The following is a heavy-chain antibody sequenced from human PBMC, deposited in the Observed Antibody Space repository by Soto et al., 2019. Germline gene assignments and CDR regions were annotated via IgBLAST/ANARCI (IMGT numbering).Heavy chain of an antibody. Sequence: SETLSLTCTVSNGSISSSDYYWGWIRQPPGKGLEWVATIYYSGSIYYNPSLKGRISISVDTSKNQFSLKLSSVTAADTAVYYCARGGLRFLEWVPGGMDVWGQGTTVTVSS. CDR1: NGSISSSDYY. D-gene: IGHD3-3*01. CDR3: ARGGLRFLEWVPGGMDV. CDR2: IYYSGSI. J-gene: IGHJ6*02. V-gene: IGHV4-39*01.